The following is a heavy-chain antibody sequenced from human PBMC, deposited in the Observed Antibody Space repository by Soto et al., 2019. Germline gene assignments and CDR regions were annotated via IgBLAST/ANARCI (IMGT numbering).Heavy chain of an antibody. J-gene: IGHJ5*02. V-gene: IGHV1-18*01. D-gene: IGHD3-3*01. CDR2: ISAYNGNT. CDR1: GYTFTSYG. CDR3: ARDRDDVWSGYYLGYDP. Sequence: ASVKVSCKASGYTFTSYGISWVRQAPGQGLEWMRWISAYNGNTNYAQKLQGRVTMTTDTSTSTAYMELRSLRSDDTAVYYCARDRDDVWSGYYLGYDPWGQGTLVTVSS.